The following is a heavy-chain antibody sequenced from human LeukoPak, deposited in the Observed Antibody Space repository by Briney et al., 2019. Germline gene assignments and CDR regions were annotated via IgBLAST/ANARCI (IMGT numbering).Heavy chain of an antibody. Sequence: PSGTLSLTCTVSGGSLSSYYWSWVRQPPGEGLERIGYIYYSGNTKYNPSLKRRVNISVDKSKNQFSLKLSSVTAADTAVYYCARDQARGHSGYEGFDYWGQGTLVTVSS. CDR1: GGSLSSYY. V-gene: IGHV4-59*01. CDR3: ARDQARGHSGYEGFDY. CDR2: IYYSGNT. D-gene: IGHD5-12*01. J-gene: IGHJ4*02.